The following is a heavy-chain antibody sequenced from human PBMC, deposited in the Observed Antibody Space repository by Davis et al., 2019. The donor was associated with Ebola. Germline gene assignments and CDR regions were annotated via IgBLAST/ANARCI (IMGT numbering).Heavy chain of an antibody. CDR1: GFTFSSYA. D-gene: IGHD3-10*01. CDR2: ISGSGGST. CDR3: VFGSGSYYTPSYFDF. V-gene: IGHV3-23*01. J-gene: IGHJ4*02. Sequence: GESLKISCAASGFTFSSYAMSWVRQAPGKGLEWVSAISGSGGSTYYADSVKGRFTISRDNPKKTLYLQMNSLRAEDTAVYYCVFGSGSYYTPSYFDFWGQGTLVTVSS.